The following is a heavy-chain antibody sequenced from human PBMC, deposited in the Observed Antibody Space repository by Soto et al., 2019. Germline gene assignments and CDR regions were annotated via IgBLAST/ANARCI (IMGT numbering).Heavy chain of an antibody. CDR2: ISSDSGYTKT. J-gene: IGHJ4*02. D-gene: IGHD3-10*01. CDR1: GYTFTIYG. V-gene: IGHV1-18*01. CDR3: ARGTYGSGVCFNRDFDY. Sequence: QVQLVQSGPEVKKPGASVKVSCKASGYTFTIYGINWVRQAPGQGLEWMGWISSDSGYTKTNYSEKVQGRVTMTTDASTSTAYLELGSLTSDDTAVYYCARGTYGSGVCFNRDFDYWGQGTLVTVSS.